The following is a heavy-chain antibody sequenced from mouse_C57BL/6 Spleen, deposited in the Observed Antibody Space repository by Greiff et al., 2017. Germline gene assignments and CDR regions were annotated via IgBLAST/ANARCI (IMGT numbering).Heavy chain of an antibody. Sequence: VQLQQSVPELVKPGASVKISCKASGYSFTDYNMNWVKQSNGKSLEWIGVINPHHGTTSSNQKFKGKATVTVDQSSSPAYMQLNRLTSEDSAVYYIARTRGSRYGGYYAMNYWKQGTSETLS. CDR3: ARTRGSRYGGYYAMNY. CDR2: INPHHGTT. J-gene: IGHJ4*01. D-gene: IGHD1-1*01. V-gene: IGHV1-39*01. CDR1: GYSFTDYN.